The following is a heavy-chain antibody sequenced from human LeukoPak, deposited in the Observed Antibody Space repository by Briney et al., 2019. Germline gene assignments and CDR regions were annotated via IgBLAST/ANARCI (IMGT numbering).Heavy chain of an antibody. CDR3: AKDGAVSGYFDN. J-gene: IGHJ4*02. V-gene: IGHV3-30*18. Sequence: GGSLRLSCAASGSTFSNYGLHWVRQAPGKGLEWVAIISYDGSNKYFADSVKGRFTISRDNSKNTLYLQMNSLRAEDTAVYYCAKDGAVSGYFDNWGQGTLVTVSS. D-gene: IGHD6-19*01. CDR2: ISYDGSNK. CDR1: GSTFSNYG.